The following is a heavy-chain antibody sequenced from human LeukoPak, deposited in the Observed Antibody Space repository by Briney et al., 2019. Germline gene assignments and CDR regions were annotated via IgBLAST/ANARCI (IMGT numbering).Heavy chain of an antibody. CDR3: AGRRWTYYYDSSGRGFDP. CDR1: GGSFSGYY. V-gene: IGHV4-34*01. J-gene: IGHJ5*02. CDR2: INHSGST. Sequence: SETLSLTCAVYGGSFSGYYWSWIRQPPGKGLEWIGEINHSGSTNYNPSLKSRVTISVDTSKNQFSLKLSSVTAADTAVYYCAGRRWTYYYDSSGRGFDPWGQGTLVTVSS. D-gene: IGHD3-22*01.